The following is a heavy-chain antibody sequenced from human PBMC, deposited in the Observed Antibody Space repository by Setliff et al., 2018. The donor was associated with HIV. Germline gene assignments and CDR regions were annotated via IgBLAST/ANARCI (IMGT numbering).Heavy chain of an antibody. CDR1: GYTFTSYP. J-gene: IGHJ4*01. CDR3: ARNQGDASGWYAGDY. CDR2: INTSGGSA. V-gene: IGHV1-46*01. D-gene: IGHD6-19*01. Sequence: ASVKVSCKASGYTFTSYPMHWVRQAPGQGLEWMGVINTSGGSAGYAEKFRGRVTMTRDTSTNTVYVDLRKLRSEDTAVYYCARNQGDASGWYAGDYWGHGTLVTVSS.